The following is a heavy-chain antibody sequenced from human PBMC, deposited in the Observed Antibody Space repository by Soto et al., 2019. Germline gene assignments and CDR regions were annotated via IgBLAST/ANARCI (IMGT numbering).Heavy chain of an antibody. D-gene: IGHD4-17*01. J-gene: IGHJ3*02. CDR2: VRTDGAET. Sequence: EVQLEESGGGLVQPGGSLRLSCAASGFTFSTYWMHWIRQAPGQGLVWVSRVRTDGAETTYADAVKGRFTISSDNAENTVHLQVNSLRVEDTAVYYCARKRVTTIGTFGFDIWGQGTAVSVSS. CDR3: ARKRVTTIGTFGFDI. CDR1: GFTFSTYW. V-gene: IGHV3-74*01.